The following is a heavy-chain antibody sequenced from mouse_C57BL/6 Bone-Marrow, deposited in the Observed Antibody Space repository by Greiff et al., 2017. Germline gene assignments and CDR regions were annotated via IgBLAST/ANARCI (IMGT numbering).Heavy chain of an antibody. CDR3: ARSKSWDSWFAY. V-gene: IGHV1-54*01. J-gene: IGHJ3*01. D-gene: IGHD4-1*01. Sequence: QVQLKESGAELVRPGTSVKVSCKASGYAFTNYLIEWVKQRPGQGLEWIGVINPGSGGTNYNEKFKGKATLTADKSSSTAYMQLSSLTSEDSEVYFCARSKSWDSWFAYWGQGSLVTVSA. CDR2: INPGSGGT. CDR1: GYAFTNYL.